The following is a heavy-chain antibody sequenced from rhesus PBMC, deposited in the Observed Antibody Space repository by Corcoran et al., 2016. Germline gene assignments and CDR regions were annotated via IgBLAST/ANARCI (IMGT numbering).Heavy chain of an antibody. J-gene: IGHJ5-1*01. CDR3: AIRDYNFWSGYGNRFDV. D-gene: IGHD3-3*01. Sequence: QVQLQESGPGLVKPSETLSLPCTVSGASISSYWWSWIRQPPGKGLEWIGEINGNSGSTNYNPSLKSRVTISRDTAKNQFSLKVSSVTAADTAVYYCAIRDYNFWSGYGNRFDVWGPGVLVTVSS. CDR1: GASISSYW. CDR2: INGNSGST. V-gene: IGHV4-80*01.